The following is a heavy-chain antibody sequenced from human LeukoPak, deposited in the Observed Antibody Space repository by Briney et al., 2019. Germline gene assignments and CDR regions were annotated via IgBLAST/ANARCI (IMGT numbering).Heavy chain of an antibody. Sequence: GGSLRLSCAASGFTFSSYAMSWVRQAPGKGLEWVSVISGSGGSTYYADSVKGRFTISRDNSKNTLYLQMNSLRAEDTAVYYCTAGIVGATTAYWGQGTLVTVSS. J-gene: IGHJ4*02. V-gene: IGHV3-23*01. CDR1: GFTFSSYA. CDR3: TAGIVGATTAY. CDR2: ISGSGGST. D-gene: IGHD1-26*01.